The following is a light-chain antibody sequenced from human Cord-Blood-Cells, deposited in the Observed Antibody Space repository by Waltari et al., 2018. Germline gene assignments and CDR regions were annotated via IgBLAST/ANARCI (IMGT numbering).Light chain of an antibody. CDR1: ALPKQY. CDR3: QSADSSGTYVV. J-gene: IGLJ2*01. CDR2: KDS. V-gene: IGLV3-25*03. Sequence: SYELTQPPSVSVSPGQTARITCSGDALPKQYPYWYQQKPGQAPVLVIYKDSERPSGSPERFSGASSGTTVTLTISGVQAEDEADYYCQSADSSGTYVVFGGGTKLTVL.